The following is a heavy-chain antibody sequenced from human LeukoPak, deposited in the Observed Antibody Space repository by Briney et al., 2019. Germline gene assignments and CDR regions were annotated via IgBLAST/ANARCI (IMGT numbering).Heavy chain of an antibody. J-gene: IGHJ4*02. V-gene: IGHV3-30*18. CDR2: ISYDGSNK. CDR3: AKGADPYTSSWSDY. CDR1: GFTFSSYG. D-gene: IGHD6-13*01. Sequence: GGSLRLSCAASGFTFSSYGIHWVRQAPGKGLEWVAVISYDGSNKYYADSVKGRFTISRDNSKNTLYLQMNSLRAEDTAVYYCAKGADPYTSSWSDYWGQGTLVTVSS.